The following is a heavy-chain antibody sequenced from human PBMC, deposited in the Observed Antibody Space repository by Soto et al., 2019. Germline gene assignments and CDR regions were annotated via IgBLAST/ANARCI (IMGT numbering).Heavy chain of an antibody. CDR3: ARGRQKEYQPLFLYGMDV. D-gene: IGHD2-2*01. CDR2: IIPVFGTA. J-gene: IGHJ6*02. Sequence: ASVKVSCKASGGTFSSYAISWVRQAPGQGLEWMGGIIPVFGTANYAQKFQGRVTITADESTSTAYMELSSLRSEDTAVYYCARGRQKEYQPLFLYGMDVWGQGTTVTVSS. V-gene: IGHV1-69*13. CDR1: GGTFSSYA.